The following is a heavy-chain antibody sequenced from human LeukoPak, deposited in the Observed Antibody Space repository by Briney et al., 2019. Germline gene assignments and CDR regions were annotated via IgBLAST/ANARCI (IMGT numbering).Heavy chain of an antibody. CDR2: ISSSGSTI. Sequence: SGGSLRLSCAASGFTFSDYYMSWIGQAPGKGLEGVSYISSSGSTIYYADSVKGRFTISRDNAKNSLYLQMNSLRAEDTAVYYCARGAAADPFDYWGQGTLVTVSS. V-gene: IGHV3-11*01. CDR1: GFTFSDYY. CDR3: ARGAAADPFDY. D-gene: IGHD6-13*01. J-gene: IGHJ4*02.